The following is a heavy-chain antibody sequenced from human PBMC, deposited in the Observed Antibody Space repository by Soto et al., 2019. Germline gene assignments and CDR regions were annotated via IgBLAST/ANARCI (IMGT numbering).Heavy chain of an antibody. D-gene: IGHD3-22*01. Sequence: GASVKVSCKASGYTFTSYGISWVRQAPGQGLEWMGWISAYNGNTNYAQKLQGRVTMTTDTSTGTAYMELRSLRSDDTAVYYCARDYDSSGYYIPPTDWGQGTLVTVSS. CDR1: GYTFTSYG. J-gene: IGHJ4*02. V-gene: IGHV1-18*01. CDR2: ISAYNGNT. CDR3: ARDYDSSGYYIPPTD.